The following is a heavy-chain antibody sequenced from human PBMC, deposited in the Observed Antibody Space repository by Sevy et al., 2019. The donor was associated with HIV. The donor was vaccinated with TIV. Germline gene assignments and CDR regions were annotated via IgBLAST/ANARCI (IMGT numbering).Heavy chain of an antibody. CDR3: ARSEGIAAAGTGYYYGMDV. Sequence: SDTLSLTCTVSGGSVSSGSYYWSWIRQPPGKGLEWIGYIYYSGSTNYNPSLKSRVTISVDTSKNQFSLKLSSVTAADTAVYYCARSEGIAAAGTGYYYGMDVWGQGTTVTVSS. CDR2: IYYSGST. D-gene: IGHD6-13*01. V-gene: IGHV4-61*01. J-gene: IGHJ6*02. CDR1: GGSVSSGSYY.